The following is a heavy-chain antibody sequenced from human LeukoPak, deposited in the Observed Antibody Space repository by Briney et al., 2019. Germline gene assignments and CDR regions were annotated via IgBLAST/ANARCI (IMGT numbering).Heavy chain of an antibody. D-gene: IGHD3-9*01. CDR2: ISGSGGST. J-gene: IGHJ6*02. Sequence: PGGSLRLSCAASGFTFSSYAMSWVRQAPGKGLEWVSAISGSGGSTYYADSVKGRFTISRDNSKNTLYLQMNSLRAGDTAVYYCAKSPGFYDILTGYLARDYYGMDVWGQGTTVTVSS. CDR3: AKSPGFYDILTGYLARDYYGMDV. CDR1: GFTFSSYA. V-gene: IGHV3-23*01.